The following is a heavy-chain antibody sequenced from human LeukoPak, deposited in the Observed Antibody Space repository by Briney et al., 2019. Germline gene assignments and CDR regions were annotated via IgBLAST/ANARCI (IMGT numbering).Heavy chain of an antibody. CDR3: ARDRSIAAPLDY. CDR1: GFSFSSYW. D-gene: IGHD6-6*01. J-gene: IGHJ4*02. V-gene: IGHV3-21*01. Sequence: GGSLRLTCATSGFSFSSYWMSWVRQAPGKGLEWVSSISSSSYIYYADSVKGRFTISRDNAKNSLYLQMNSLRAEDTAVYYCARDRSIAAPLDYWGQGTLVTVSS. CDR2: ISSSSYI.